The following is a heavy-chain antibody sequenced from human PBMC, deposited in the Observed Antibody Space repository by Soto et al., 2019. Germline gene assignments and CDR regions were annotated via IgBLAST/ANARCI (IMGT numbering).Heavy chain of an antibody. V-gene: IGHV4-39*01. CDR3: ARRPSLYCGGDCYSDGVDY. J-gene: IGHJ4*02. CDR1: GGSISSSSYY. Sequence: SETLSLTCTVSGGSISSSSYYWGWIRQPPGKGLEWIGSIYYSGSTYYNPSLKSRVTISVDTSKNQFSLKLSSVTAADTAVYYCARRPSLYCGGDCYSDGVDYWGQGTLVTVSS. D-gene: IGHD2-21*02. CDR2: IYYSGST.